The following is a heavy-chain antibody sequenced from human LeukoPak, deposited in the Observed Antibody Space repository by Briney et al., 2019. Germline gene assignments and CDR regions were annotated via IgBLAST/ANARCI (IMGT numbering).Heavy chain of an antibody. CDR3: TSEISSASNY. J-gene: IGHJ4*02. CDR1: GGSISSSSYY. Sequence: PSETLSLTCTVSGGSISSSSYYWGWIRRPPGEGLEWIGSIYYTGSTYYSPSLKSRVTISADTSKNEFSLKLSSVTAADTAVYYCTSEISSASNYWGQGTLVTVSS. CDR2: IYYTGST. D-gene: IGHD6-6*01. V-gene: IGHV4-39*01.